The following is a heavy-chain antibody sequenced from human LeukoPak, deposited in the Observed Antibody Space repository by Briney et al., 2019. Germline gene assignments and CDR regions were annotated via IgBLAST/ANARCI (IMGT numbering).Heavy chain of an antibody. V-gene: IGHV3-21*01. D-gene: IGHD1-26*01. CDR2: ISSSSSYI. CDR1: GFTFSSYS. CDR3: ASYPYSGSYFFDY. J-gene: IGHJ4*02. Sequence: GGCLRLSCAASGFTFSSYSMNWVRQAPGKGLEWVSSISSSSSYIYYADSVKGRFTISRDNAKNSLYLQMNSLRAEDTAVYYCASYPYSGSYFFDYWGQGTLVTVSS.